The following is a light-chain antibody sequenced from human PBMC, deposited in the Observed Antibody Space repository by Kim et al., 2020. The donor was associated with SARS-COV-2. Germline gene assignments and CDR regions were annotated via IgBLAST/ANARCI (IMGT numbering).Light chain of an antibody. Sequence: EIVLTQSPGTLSLSPGERATLSCRASQSVSGTYLAWYQQKPGQAPRLLIYGASSRATGIPARFSGSGSGTDFILIISRLEPEDFAVYYCQQYDSSPLTFGQGTKVDIK. CDR3: QQYDSSPLT. CDR1: QSVSGTY. V-gene: IGKV3-20*01. J-gene: IGKJ1*01. CDR2: GAS.